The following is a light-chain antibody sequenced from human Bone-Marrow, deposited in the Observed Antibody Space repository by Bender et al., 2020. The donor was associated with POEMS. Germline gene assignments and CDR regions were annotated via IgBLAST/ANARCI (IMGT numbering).Light chain of an antibody. Sequence: SYELTQPPSVSVSPGQTASITCSGDELGDKYAYWYQQKSGQAPVLVIYEDSKRPSGIPERFSGSSSGAMATLTISGAQMEDEADYYCYSTDSSGNHWVFGGGTKLTVL. V-gene: IGLV3-10*01. CDR2: EDS. CDR3: YSTDSSGNHWV. J-gene: IGLJ2*01. CDR1: ELGDKY.